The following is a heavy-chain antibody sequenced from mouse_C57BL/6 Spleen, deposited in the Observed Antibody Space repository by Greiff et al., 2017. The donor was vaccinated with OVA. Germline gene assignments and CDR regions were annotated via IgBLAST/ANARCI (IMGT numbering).Heavy chain of an antibody. CDR1: GFNIKDYY. Sequence: VQLQQSGAELVKPGASVKLSCTASGFNIKDYYMHWVKQRTEQGLEWIGRIDPEAGETKYAPKFQGKATITADTSSNTAYLQLSSLTSEDTAVYYCALHYYGSSYVYFDYWGQGTTLTVSS. V-gene: IGHV14-2*01. CDR3: ALHYYGSSYVYFDY. D-gene: IGHD1-1*01. J-gene: IGHJ2*01. CDR2: IDPEAGET.